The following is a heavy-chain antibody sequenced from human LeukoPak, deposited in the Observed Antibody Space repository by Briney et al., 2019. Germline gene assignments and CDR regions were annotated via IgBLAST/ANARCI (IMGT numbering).Heavy chain of an antibody. Sequence: PAVTVSLTCTVSGGFISSYYWSCIRQPSGKGLVWIGYIYYSGSTNYNPSLKSRVTISVDTSKNQFSLKLSSVTAADTAVYYCARARRGFNWFDPWGQGTLVTVSS. CDR1: GGFISSYY. CDR3: ARARRGFNWFDP. J-gene: IGHJ5*02. CDR2: IYYSGST. D-gene: IGHD2-15*01. V-gene: IGHV4-59*01.